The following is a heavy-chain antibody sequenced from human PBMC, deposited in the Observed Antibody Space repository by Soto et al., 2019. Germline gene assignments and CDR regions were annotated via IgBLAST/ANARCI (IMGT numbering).Heavy chain of an antibody. CDR3: VKDRSDTWSFDY. V-gene: IGHV3-30*18. CDR1: GFTFSSCA. Sequence: QVQLVASGGGVVQPGRSLRLSCVASGFTFSSCAMHWVRQVPGKGLEWLAVVTHDGSLYPYADSVKGRFSISRDNSRKTLYLQMNSLRPEDTAVYYCVKDRSDTWSFDYWGQGTLVTVSS. D-gene: IGHD2-8*02. CDR2: VTHDGSLY. J-gene: IGHJ4*02.